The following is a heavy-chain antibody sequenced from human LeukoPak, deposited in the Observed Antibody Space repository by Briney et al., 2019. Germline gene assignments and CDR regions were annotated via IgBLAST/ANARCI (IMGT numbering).Heavy chain of an antibody. Sequence: GGSLRLSCAASGFTFSSYGMHWVRQAPGKGLEWVAFIRYDGSNKYYADSVKGRFTISRDNSKNTLYLQMNSLRAEDTAVHYCANTGAGTSSYFYYYMDVWGKGTTVTVSS. CDR2: IRYDGSNK. V-gene: IGHV3-30*02. J-gene: IGHJ6*03. CDR3: ANTGAGTSSYFYYYMDV. CDR1: GFTFSSYG. D-gene: IGHD2-2*01.